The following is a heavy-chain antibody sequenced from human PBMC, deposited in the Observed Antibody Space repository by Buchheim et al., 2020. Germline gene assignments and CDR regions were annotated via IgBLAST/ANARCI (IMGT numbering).Heavy chain of an antibody. Sequence: QVQLVQSGAEVKKPGASVKVSCKASGYTFTSYGISWVRQAPGQGLEWMGWISAYNGNTNYAQRLQGRVTMTTDTSTRTAYMELRSLRSDDTAVYYCATPSPSDSGSYPFHEYYYYYGMDVWGQGTT. J-gene: IGHJ6*02. CDR3: ATPSPSDSGSYPFHEYYYYYGMDV. CDR2: ISAYNGNT. CDR1: GYTFTSYG. D-gene: IGHD3-10*01. V-gene: IGHV1-18*01.